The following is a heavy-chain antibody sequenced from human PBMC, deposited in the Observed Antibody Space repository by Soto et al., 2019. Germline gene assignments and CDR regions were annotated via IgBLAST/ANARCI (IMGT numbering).Heavy chain of an antibody. V-gene: IGHV1-69*01. Sequence: QVQLVQSGAEVKKPGSSVKVSCKASGGTFSSYAISWVRQAPGQGLEWMGGIIPIFGTTNYAQKFQGRVTITADESTSTAYMELSSLRSEDTAVYYCARDTYCSGGSCHDDAFDIWGQGTMVTVSS. D-gene: IGHD2-15*01. CDR2: IIPIFGTT. CDR3: ARDTYCSGGSCHDDAFDI. J-gene: IGHJ3*02. CDR1: GGTFSSYA.